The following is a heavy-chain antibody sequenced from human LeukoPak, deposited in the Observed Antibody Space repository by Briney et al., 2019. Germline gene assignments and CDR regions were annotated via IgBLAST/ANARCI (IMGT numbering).Heavy chain of an antibody. D-gene: IGHD2-2*01. CDR1: GFTFSTYV. CDR3: AKEYCTTTNCLGD. CDR2: ISHDGSEK. V-gene: IGHV3-30*18. Sequence: GGSLRLSCAASGFTFSTYVLHWVRRAPGKGLEGVAVISHDGSEKYYADTVKGRFTISRDNSKNTLYLQMNSLRAEDTAVYYCAKEYCTTTNCLGDWGLGTLVTVSS. J-gene: IGHJ4*02.